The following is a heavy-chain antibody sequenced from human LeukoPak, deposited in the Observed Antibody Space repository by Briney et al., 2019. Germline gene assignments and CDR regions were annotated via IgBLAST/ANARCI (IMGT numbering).Heavy chain of an antibody. CDR1: GLTFTSHG. Sequence: GGSLRLSCAASGLTFTSHGFHWVRQAPGRGLEWLTSISLDGGRKSYADSVKGRSTFSRDDSKNTLYLEMNSLRAEDTATYYCARDRAVSWLDSWGLGTLVTVSS. D-gene: IGHD3-10*01. CDR3: ARDRAVSWLDS. J-gene: IGHJ5*01. V-gene: IGHV3-33*05. CDR2: ISLDGGRK.